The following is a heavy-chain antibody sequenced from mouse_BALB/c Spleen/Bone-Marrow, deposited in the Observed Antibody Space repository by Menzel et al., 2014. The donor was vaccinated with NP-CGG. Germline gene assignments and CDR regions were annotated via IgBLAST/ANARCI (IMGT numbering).Heavy chain of an antibody. CDR3: AREGGLRRGDYYAMDY. J-gene: IGHJ4*01. CDR2: INPYNDGT. Sequence: EVQLQQSGPELVKPGASVKMSCKASGYTFTAYVMHWVKQKPGQGLEWIGYINPYNDGTKYNEMFKGKATLTSDKSPSTAYMELSSLTSEDSAVYYCAREGGLRRGDYYAMDYWGQGTSVTVSS. CDR1: GYTFTAYV. D-gene: IGHD2-4*01. V-gene: IGHV1-14*01.